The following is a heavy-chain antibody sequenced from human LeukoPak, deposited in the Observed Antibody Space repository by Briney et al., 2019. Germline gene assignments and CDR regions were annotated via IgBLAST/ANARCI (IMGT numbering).Heavy chain of an antibody. CDR3: ARDQYDTWSRRGNFDS. CDR1: GFTFSNYW. V-gene: IGHV3-7*03. CDR2: IKLDGSEK. D-gene: IGHD3/OR15-3a*01. Sequence: PGGSLRLSCAASGFTFSNYWMSWVRQVPGKGLEWVANIKLDGSEKNYVDSVKGRFTISRDNTKSSLYLQMNSLRAEDTAVFYCARDQYDTWSRRGNFDSWGQGTLVIVSS. J-gene: IGHJ4*02.